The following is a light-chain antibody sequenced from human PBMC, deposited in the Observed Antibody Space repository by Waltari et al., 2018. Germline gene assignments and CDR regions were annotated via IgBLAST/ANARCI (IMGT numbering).Light chain of an antibody. J-gene: IGKJ5*01. Sequence: EIVLTQSPGTLSLSPGERATLSCRASQSISSTYLAWYQQKPGQAPSLRIYAASSRATGIPDRFSGSGSGTDFTLTINRLEPEDFAVYYCQQSNTSSVTFGQGTRLEIK. V-gene: IGKV3-20*01. CDR2: AAS. CDR3: QQSNTSSVT. CDR1: QSISSTY.